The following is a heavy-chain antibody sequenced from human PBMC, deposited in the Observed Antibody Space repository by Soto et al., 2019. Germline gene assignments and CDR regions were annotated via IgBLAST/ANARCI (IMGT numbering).Heavy chain of an antibody. CDR3: YLYDSGYSSPDF. V-gene: IGHV3-15*07. CDR1: GVTFANAR. CDR2: IKTRADGGTT. J-gene: IGHJ2*01. D-gene: IGHD3-10*01. Sequence: GVSLKLTCAASGVTFANARINGGLQAPGKGLEWVGRIKTRADGGTTDYDANVKGRFTISRDDSERTLYLQMNSMKIEDTAVYYCYLYDSGYSSPDFWGSGTLVTVFS.